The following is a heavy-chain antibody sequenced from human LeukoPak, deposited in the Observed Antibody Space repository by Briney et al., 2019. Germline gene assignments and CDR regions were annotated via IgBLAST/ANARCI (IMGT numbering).Heavy chain of an antibody. J-gene: IGHJ4*02. D-gene: IGHD2-2*01. CDR2: INLNNGGT. V-gene: IGHV1-2*02. CDR3: AREVGSSASPFDY. Sequence: GASVKVSCTASGYTFTGYYMHWVRQAPGPGLEWMGWINLNNGGTNYSQKFQGRVTMTRDTSISTAYMELSRLRSDDTAVYCCAREVGSSASPFDYWGQGTLVSVSS. CDR1: GYTFTGYY.